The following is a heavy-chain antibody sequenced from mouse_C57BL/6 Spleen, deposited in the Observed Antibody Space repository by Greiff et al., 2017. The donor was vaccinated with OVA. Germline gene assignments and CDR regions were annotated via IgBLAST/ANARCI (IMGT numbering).Heavy chain of an antibody. Sequence: QVQLQQSGAELVRPGASVTLSCKASGYTFTDYEMHWVKQTPVHGLEWIGAIDPETGGTAYNQKFKGKAILTADKSSSTAYMELRSLTSEDSAVYYCTRGNYYGSSLYWGQGTLVTVSA. V-gene: IGHV1-15*01. CDR3: TRGNYYGSSLY. J-gene: IGHJ3*01. CDR2: IDPETGGT. D-gene: IGHD1-1*01. CDR1: GYTFTDYE.